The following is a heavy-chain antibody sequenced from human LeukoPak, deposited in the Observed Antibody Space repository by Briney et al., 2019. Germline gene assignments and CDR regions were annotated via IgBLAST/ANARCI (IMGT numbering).Heavy chain of an antibody. CDR1: GDSVSGFY. V-gene: IGHV4-4*07. D-gene: IGHD6-19*01. CDR2: IYTSGNT. CDR3: AIDTFSSGWWDYSDY. Sequence: SETLSLTCSVSGDSVSGFYWSWIRQPAGKGLEWIGRIYTSGNTRYTSTKYNPSLKSRVSMSVDTSKNQFSLKLRSVTAADTAIYYCAIDTFSSGWWDYSDYWGQGILVTVSS. J-gene: IGHJ4*02.